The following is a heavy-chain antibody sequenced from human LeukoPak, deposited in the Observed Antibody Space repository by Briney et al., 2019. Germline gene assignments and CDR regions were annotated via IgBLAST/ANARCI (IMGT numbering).Heavy chain of an antibody. V-gene: IGHV4-31*03. CDR2: IYHSGST. CDR1: GGSISSGGYY. J-gene: IGHJ4*02. D-gene: IGHD3-22*01. Sequence: SETLSLTCTVSGGSISSGGYYWSWIRQHPGEGLEWIGYIYHSGSTYYNPSLKSRLTISVDTSKNQFSLKLSSVTAADTAIYYCARDSHTSGYYYVDYWGQGTLVTVSS. CDR3: ARDSHTSGYYYVDY.